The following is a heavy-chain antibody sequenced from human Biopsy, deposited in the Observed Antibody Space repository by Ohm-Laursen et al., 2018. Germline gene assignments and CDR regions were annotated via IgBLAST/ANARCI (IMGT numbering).Heavy chain of an antibody. Sequence: SETLSLTCTVSGGSIGSFFWSWIRQPTGQGLESIGYIYYSGSTNYNPSLRSRVTISVDRSKNQFSLELSSVTAADTAVYYCARVGAGAPSIDYFDYWGQGALVTVSS. J-gene: IGHJ4*02. CDR1: GGSIGSFF. CDR3: ARVGAGAPSIDYFDY. V-gene: IGHV4-59*01. CDR2: IYYSGST. D-gene: IGHD1-26*01.